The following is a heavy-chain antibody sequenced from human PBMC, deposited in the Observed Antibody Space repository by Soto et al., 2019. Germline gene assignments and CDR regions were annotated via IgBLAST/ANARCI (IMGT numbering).Heavy chain of an antibody. J-gene: IGHJ4*02. V-gene: IGHV4-4*02. CDR1: GGSISSSNW. Sequence: QVQLQESGPGLVKPSGTLSLTCAVSGGSISSSNWWSWVRQPPGKGLEWIGEIYHSGSTNYNPALKSRVNISVDKCKNQFSLKLSSVTAADTAVYYCARVYRPGFGEPYFDYWGQGSLVTVSS. CDR2: IYHSGST. D-gene: IGHD3-10*01. CDR3: ARVYRPGFGEPYFDY.